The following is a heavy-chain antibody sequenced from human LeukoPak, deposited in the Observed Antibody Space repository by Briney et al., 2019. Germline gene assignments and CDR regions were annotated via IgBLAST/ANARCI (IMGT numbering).Heavy chain of an antibody. CDR1: GYTFTDYW. CDR2: MNPFSGGT. Sequence: ASVKVSCKASGYTFTDYWMHWVRQAPGQGLEWMGWMNPFSGGTDYGQTFQGRVTMTRDTSISTAYMELSSLTSDDTAVYYCAREMGVAAGGTRRLAPWGQGTLVTVSS. V-gene: IGHV1-2*02. J-gene: IGHJ5*02. CDR3: AREMGVAAGGTRRLAP. D-gene: IGHD6-13*01.